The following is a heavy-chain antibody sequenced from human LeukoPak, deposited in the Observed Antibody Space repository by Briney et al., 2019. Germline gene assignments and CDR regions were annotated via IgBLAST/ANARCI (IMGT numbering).Heavy chain of an antibody. D-gene: IGHD2-2*02. CDR1: GFTFSSYS. CDR3: ARGYSRHYYYMDV. V-gene: IGHV3-48*01. J-gene: IGHJ6*03. Sequence: GGSLRLSCAASGFTFSSYSMNWVRQAPGKGLEWVSYISSISSTIYYADSVKGRFSIFRDNAKNSRYLKMNSLRAEETAVYYCARGYSRHYYYMDVWGKGTTVTVSS. CDR2: ISSISSTI.